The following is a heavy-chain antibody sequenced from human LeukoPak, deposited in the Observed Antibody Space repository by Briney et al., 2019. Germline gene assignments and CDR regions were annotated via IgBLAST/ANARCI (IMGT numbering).Heavy chain of an antibody. D-gene: IGHD3-16*02. V-gene: IGHV3-23*01. J-gene: IGHJ4*02. CDR3: ARYRLRHFDY. CDR1: GFTFSSFG. CDR2: ISTSGGSA. Sequence: GGSLRLSCAASGFTFSSFGMGWVRQAPGKGLEWVSGISTSGGSASYADSVKGRFTISRDNSKNKLYLQMNSLRADDTAIYYCARYRLRHFDYWGQGTLVTVSS.